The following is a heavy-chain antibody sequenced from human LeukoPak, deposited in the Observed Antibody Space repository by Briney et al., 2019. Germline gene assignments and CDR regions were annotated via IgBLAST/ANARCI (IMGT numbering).Heavy chain of an antibody. J-gene: IGHJ3*02. Sequence: ASVKVSCKASGGTFSSYAISWVRQAPGQGLEWMGGIIPIFGTANYAQKFQGRVTITADESTSTAYMELSSLRSEDTAVYYCARIRYYGSGSYLRGGAFDIWGQGTMVTVSS. CDR1: GGTFSSYA. V-gene: IGHV1-69*13. D-gene: IGHD3-10*01. CDR2: IIPIFGTA. CDR3: ARIRYYGSGSYLRGGAFDI.